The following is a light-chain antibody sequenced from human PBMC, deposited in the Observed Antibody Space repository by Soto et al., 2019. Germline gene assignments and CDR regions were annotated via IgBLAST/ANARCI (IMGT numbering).Light chain of an antibody. Sequence: VVMTRSPATLSVSPGESVTLSCRASQLFSSNLAWYQRRPGQAPRLLIYGSSTRATGVPPRFSGSASGTEFTLTISSLQSEDFGVYYCQQYNDWPRTFGQGTRLEIK. CDR1: QLFSSN. CDR3: QQYNDWPRT. CDR2: GSS. J-gene: IGKJ5*01. V-gene: IGKV3-15*01.